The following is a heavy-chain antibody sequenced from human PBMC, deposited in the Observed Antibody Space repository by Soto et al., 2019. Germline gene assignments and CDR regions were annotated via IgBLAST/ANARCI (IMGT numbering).Heavy chain of an antibody. D-gene: IGHD6-19*01. V-gene: IGHV4-39*01. J-gene: IGHJ5*02. Sequence: QLQLQESGPGLVKPSETLSLTCTVSGGSISGSSYFWGWIRQPPGKGLEWIGSIYFRGSASYTRSHRSRITISVDTPTNQFSLRLSSVTAADTAVYYCAGHAADSGGRRWFDPWGQGSLVTVSS. CDR1: GGSISGSSYF. CDR2: IYFRGSA. CDR3: AGHAADSGGRRWFDP.